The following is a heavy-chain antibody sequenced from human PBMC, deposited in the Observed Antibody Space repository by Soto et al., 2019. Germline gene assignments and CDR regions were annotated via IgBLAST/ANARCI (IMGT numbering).Heavy chain of an antibody. J-gene: IGHJ6*02. D-gene: IGHD1-26*01. V-gene: IGHV4-31*03. CDR1: GGSFSSDSFI. CDR3: ARDHKWDGMDV. Sequence: SETLSLTCSVSGGSFSSDSFIWSWVRQFPGKGLEWVGYINYSGTTYYNPSLRSRITMSVDTSKNQFSLNLSSVTAADTAVYYCARDHKWDGMDVWGQGTTVTVSS. CDR2: INYSGTT.